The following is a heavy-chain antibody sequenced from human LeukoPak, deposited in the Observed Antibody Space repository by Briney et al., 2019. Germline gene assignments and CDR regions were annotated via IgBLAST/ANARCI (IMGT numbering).Heavy chain of an antibody. CDR3: ARGVPVGTTHLDY. Sequence: PSETLSLTCTVSGDSISSYYWSWIRQPPGKGLEWIGYIYHSGSTNYNPSLKSRVTISVDTSKNQFSLKLRSVTAADTAVYYCARGVPVGTTHLDYWVQGTLVTVSS. J-gene: IGHJ4*02. CDR1: GDSISSYY. CDR2: IYHSGST. D-gene: IGHD2-2*01. V-gene: IGHV4-59*01.